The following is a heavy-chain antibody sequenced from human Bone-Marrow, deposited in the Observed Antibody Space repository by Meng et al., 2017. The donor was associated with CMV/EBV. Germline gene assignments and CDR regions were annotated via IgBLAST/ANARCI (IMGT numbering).Heavy chain of an antibody. D-gene: IGHD6-19*01. CDR1: GFTFRTYW. J-gene: IGHJ4*02. CDR2: IKEDGSDK. Sequence: GGSLRLSCAASGFTFRTYWMSWVRLVPGKGLEWVANIKEDGSDKYYVDSVKGRFTISRDNAKNSLYLQMNSLKAEDTAVYYCARDSSGYDYWGQGTLVAASS. CDR3: ARDSSGYDY. V-gene: IGHV3-7*01.